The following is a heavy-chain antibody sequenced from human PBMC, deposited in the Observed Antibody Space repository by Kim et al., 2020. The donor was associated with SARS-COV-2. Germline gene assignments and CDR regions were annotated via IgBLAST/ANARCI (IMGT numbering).Heavy chain of an antibody. CDR3: VRDRMGGAFDM. V-gene: IGHV3-48*02. D-gene: IGHD3-16*01. Sequence: GGSLRLSCATSGFTFSAYDMNWVRQAPGKGLEWLSFITKSSTTIYYADSVEGRFTISRDNAKNSLFLQMNSLRDEDTALYYCVRDRMGGAFDMWGRGTMV. J-gene: IGHJ3*02. CDR2: ITKSSTTI. CDR1: GFTFSAYD.